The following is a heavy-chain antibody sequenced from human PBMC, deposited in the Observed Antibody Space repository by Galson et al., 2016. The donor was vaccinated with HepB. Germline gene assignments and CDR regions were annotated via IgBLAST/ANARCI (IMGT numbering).Heavy chain of an antibody. Sequence: ETLSLTCAISGGSFSDYFWAWVRQPPGKGLEWIGEIKHSGSTNSNPSLKSRVTISVETSKNQFSLQMRSMTAADRAVYYCARGRRGSLYWVAAGPPFDLWGQGILVTVSS. D-gene: IGHD2-8*02. CDR3: ARGRRGSLYWVAAGPPFDL. V-gene: IGHV4-34*01. CDR1: GGSFSDYF. J-gene: IGHJ4*02. CDR2: IKHSGST.